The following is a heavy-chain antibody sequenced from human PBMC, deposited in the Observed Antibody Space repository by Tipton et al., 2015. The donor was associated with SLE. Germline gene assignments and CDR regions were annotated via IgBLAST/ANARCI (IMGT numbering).Heavy chain of an antibody. J-gene: IGHJ4*02. D-gene: IGHD5-12*01. V-gene: IGHV4-30-2*01. CDR2: IYHSGST. Sequence: TLSLTCAVSGGSISSGGYSWSWIRQPPGKGLEWIGYIYHSGSTYYNPSLKSRVTISVDRSKNQFSLKLGSVTAADTAAYYCARAGGPVATIDYWGQGTLVTVSS. CDR3: ARAGGPVATIDY. CDR1: GGSISSGGYS.